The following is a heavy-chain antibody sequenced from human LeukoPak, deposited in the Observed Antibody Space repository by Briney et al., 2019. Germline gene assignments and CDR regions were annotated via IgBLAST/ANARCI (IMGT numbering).Heavy chain of an antibody. D-gene: IGHD3-3*01. CDR3: AKASGGLTISFGNY. CDR1: GFTFSSYA. J-gene: IGHJ4*02. V-gene: IGHV3-23*01. CDR2: ISGSGGST. Sequence: GGSLRLSCAASGFTFSSYAMSWVRQAPGKGLEWVSAISGSGGSTYYADSVKGRFTISRDNSKITLYLQMYSLRAEDTAVYYCAKASGGLTISFGNYWGQGTLVTVSS.